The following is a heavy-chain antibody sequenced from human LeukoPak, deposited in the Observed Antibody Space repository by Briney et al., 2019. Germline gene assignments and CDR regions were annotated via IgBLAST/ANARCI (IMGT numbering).Heavy chain of an antibody. CDR2: ISAGNGNT. Sequence: ASVTVSCRASGYTFTSYAIHWVRQAPGQRLEWMGWISAGNGNTKYSQNFQGRVTFISNTSATTAFMELSSLRSEDAAVYYCARDSGSGNNDYWGQGTLVTVSS. D-gene: IGHD1-26*01. CDR1: GYTFTSYA. J-gene: IGHJ4*02. V-gene: IGHV1-3*01. CDR3: ARDSGSGNNDY.